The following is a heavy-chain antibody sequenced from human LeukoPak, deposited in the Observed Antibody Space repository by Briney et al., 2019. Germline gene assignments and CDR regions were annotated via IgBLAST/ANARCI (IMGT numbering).Heavy chain of an antibody. J-gene: IGHJ5*02. D-gene: IGHD3-22*01. V-gene: IGHV1-46*01. CDR2: INPSGGST. Sequence: GASVKVSCKASGYTFTSHYMHWVRQAPGQGLEWMGIINPSGGSTSYAQKFQGRVTMTRDTSTSTVYMELSSLRSDDTAVYYCARRIGSSGSDFSFDPWGQGTLVTVSS. CDR3: ARRIGSSGSDFSFDP. CDR1: GYTFTSHY.